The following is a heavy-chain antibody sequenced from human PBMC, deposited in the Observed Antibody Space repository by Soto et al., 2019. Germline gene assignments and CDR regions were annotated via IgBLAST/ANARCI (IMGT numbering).Heavy chain of an antibody. CDR2: ISGSGGST. CDR1: GFTFSSYA. D-gene: IGHD2-15*01. V-gene: IGHV3-23*01. J-gene: IGHJ4*02. CDR3: AKSPAQYCSGGSCYLDY. Sequence: RGSLRLSCAASGFTFSSYAMSWVRQAPGKGLEWVSAISGSGGSTYYADSVKGRFTISRDNSKNTLYLQMNSLRAEDTAVYYCAKSPAQYCSGGSCYLDYWGQGTL.